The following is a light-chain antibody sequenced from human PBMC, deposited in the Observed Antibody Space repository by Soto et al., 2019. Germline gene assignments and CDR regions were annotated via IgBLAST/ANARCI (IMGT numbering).Light chain of an antibody. J-gene: IGLJ1*01. CDR3: ISYTVSRSDV. CDR1: SSDIGAYNH. Sequence: QSALTQPASVSGSPGQSITISCSGSSSDIGAYNHVAWFQQFPGKTPKLVIYSVSDRPSGVSYRFSGSKSGNTASLTISGLQADDEADYYCISYTVSRSDVFGTGTQLTVL. V-gene: IGLV2-14*01. CDR2: SVS.